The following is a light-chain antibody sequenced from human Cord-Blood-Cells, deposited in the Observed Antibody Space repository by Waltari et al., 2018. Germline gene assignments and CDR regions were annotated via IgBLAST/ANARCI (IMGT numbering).Light chain of an antibody. CDR2: GAS. Sequence: EIVMTQSPATLSVSPGERATLSCRASQSVSSNLAWYQQKPGQAPRLVIYGASTRATGIPARFSGGGSGTEFTLTISSLQSEDFAVDYCQQYKNWPPLTFEGGTKVEL. CDR3: QQYKNWPPLT. V-gene: IGKV3-15*01. CDR1: QSVSSN. J-gene: IGKJ4*01.